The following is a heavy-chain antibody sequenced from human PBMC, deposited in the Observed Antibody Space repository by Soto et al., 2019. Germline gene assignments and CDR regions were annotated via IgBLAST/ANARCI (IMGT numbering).Heavy chain of an antibody. V-gene: IGHV3-48*01. CDR1: GFTFSGYT. CDR3: AVKRGSIQE. Sequence: EVQLVESGGGLVQPGGSLRLSCAASGFTFSGYTMNWVRQAPGEGLEWVAYITSGSSTIYYADSVKGRFTISRDNAKNSLYLQMNSLRAEDTAVYYCAVKRGSIQEWGQGTLVTVSS. CDR2: ITSGSSTI. D-gene: IGHD3-10*01. J-gene: IGHJ1*01.